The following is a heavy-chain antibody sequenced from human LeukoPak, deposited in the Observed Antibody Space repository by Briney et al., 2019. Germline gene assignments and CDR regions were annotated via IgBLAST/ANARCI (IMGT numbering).Heavy chain of an antibody. V-gene: IGHV3-30*03. CDR2: VSFDGSNK. CDR3: ARAQEFTEDAFDI. J-gene: IGHJ3*02. D-gene: IGHD2-8*02. Sequence: SGGSLRLSWPGSGTTLRSMHWVRQAPGKGLEWGSVVSFDGSNKYYGDSVKGRLTISRDNAKNSLYLQMNSLRAEDTAVYYCARAQEFTEDAFDIWGQGTMVTVSS. CDR1: GTTLRS.